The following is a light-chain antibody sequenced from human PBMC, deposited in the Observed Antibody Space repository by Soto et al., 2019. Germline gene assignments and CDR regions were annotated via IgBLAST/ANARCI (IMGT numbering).Light chain of an antibody. J-gene: IGLJ1*01. CDR2: GNS. CDR1: SSNIGAGYD. V-gene: IGLV1-40*01. Sequence: QLVLTQPPSVSGAPGQRVTISCTGGSSNIGAGYDVHWYQQLPGTAPKLLIYGNSNRPSGVPDRFSGSKSGTSASLAITGLQAEDEADYYCQSYDSSLSGYVFGTGTKV. CDR3: QSYDSSLSGYV.